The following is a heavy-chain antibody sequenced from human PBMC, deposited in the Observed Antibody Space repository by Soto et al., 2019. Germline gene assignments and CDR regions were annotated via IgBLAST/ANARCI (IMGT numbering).Heavy chain of an antibody. Sequence: WWSLRLSCSASVFTCSSYWMSWFRQAPGKGLEWVSTINPSGDSTFYADSVKGRFTISRDNSKNTVYLQMNSLSVGDTAVYLCAKVDVSTAGSFDYWGQGALVTVSS. D-gene: IGHD6-13*01. CDR2: INPSGDST. CDR1: VFTCSSYW. CDR3: AKVDVSTAGSFDY. J-gene: IGHJ4*02. V-gene: IGHV3-23*01.